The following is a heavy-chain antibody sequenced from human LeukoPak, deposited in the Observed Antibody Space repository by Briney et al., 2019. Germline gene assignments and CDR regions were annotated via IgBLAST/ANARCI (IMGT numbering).Heavy chain of an antibody. J-gene: IGHJ4*02. D-gene: IGHD2-2*01. Sequence: GGSLRLSCAASGFTFSDYYMSWIRQAPGKGLEWVSYIRSSGSTIYYADSVKGRFTISRDNAKNSLYLQMNNLRAEDTAVYYCARVDCSSTSCYEFDYWGQGTLVTVSS. CDR3: ARVDCSSTSCYEFDY. V-gene: IGHV3-11*04. CDR2: IRSSGSTI. CDR1: GFTFSDYY.